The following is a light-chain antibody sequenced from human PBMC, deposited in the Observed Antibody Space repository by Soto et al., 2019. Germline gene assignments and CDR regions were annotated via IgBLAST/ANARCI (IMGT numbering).Light chain of an antibody. V-gene: IGKV1-39*01. CDR1: QTVSRY. J-gene: IGKJ1*01. CDR2: AAS. Sequence: DIQLTQSPSSLSAAVGDTVTITFRASQTVSRYLNWYQQKSGTAPKLLIYAASTLHTGVPSRFSGRGSGTEFTLTISSLQPDDFATYYCQQYNTFWTFGQGTKVDIK. CDR3: QQYNTFWT.